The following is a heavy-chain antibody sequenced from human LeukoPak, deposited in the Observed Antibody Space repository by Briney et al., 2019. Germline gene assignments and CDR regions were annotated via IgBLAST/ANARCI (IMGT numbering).Heavy chain of an antibody. CDR2: IIPIFGTA. D-gene: IGHD2-15*01. CDR1: GGTFSSYA. J-gene: IGHJ5*02. Sequence: ASVKVSCKASGGTFSSYAISWVRQAPGQGLEWMGGIIPIFGTANYAQKFQGRVTITADKSTSTAYMELSSLRSEDTAVYYCARIVVVAAGIRGWFDPWGQGTLVTVSS. CDR3: ARIVVVAAGIRGWFDP. V-gene: IGHV1-69*06.